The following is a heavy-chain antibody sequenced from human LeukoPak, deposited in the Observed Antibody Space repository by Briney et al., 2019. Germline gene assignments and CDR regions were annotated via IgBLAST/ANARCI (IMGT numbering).Heavy chain of an antibody. D-gene: IGHD6-13*01. CDR2: ISGSGGST. V-gene: IGHV3-23*01. J-gene: IGHJ4*02. Sequence: GGPLRLSCAASGFTFSSYAMSWVRQAPGKGLEWVSGISGSGGSTYYADSVKGRFTISRDNSKNTLYLQMSSLRAEDTAVYYCAKAASSSWYYFDYWGQGTLVTVSS. CDR1: GFTFSSYA. CDR3: AKAASSSWYYFDY.